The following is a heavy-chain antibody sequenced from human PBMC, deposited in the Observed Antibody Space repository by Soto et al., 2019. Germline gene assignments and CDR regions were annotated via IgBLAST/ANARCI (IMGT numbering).Heavy chain of an antibody. CDR2: INHSGST. J-gene: IGHJ5*02. D-gene: IGHD1-26*01. CDR3: ATQEVGGSYVYTFDP. V-gene: IGHV4-39*01. Sequence: SETLSLTCTVSGGSISSRSHNWGWIRQPPGKGLEWIGSINHSGSTQYNPSLKSRVTISVDTSKNQFSLKLSSVTAADTAVYYCATQEVGGSYVYTFDPWGQGTLVTVSS. CDR1: GGSISSRSHN.